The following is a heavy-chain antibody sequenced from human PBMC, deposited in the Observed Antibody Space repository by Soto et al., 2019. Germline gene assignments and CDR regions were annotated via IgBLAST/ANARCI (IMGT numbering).Heavy chain of an antibody. J-gene: IGHJ6*02. Sequence: QVQLVESGGGVVQPGRSLRLSCAASGFTFSSYGMHWVRQAPGKGLEWVAVISYDGSNKYYADSVKGRFTISRDNSKNTLYLQMNSLRAEDTAVYYCAKEVSLTTVTNLYYYYGIDVWGQGTTVTVSS. CDR1: GFTFSSYG. CDR2: ISYDGSNK. CDR3: AKEVSLTTVTNLYYYYGIDV. V-gene: IGHV3-30*18. D-gene: IGHD4-17*01.